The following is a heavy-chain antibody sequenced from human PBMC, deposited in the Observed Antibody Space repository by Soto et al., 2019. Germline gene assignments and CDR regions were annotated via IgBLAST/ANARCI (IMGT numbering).Heavy chain of an antibody. CDR2: IYYSGST. CDR3: ARRYGYSFDY. CDR1: GGSISSYY. D-gene: IGHD1-1*01. Sequence: QVQLQESGPGLVKPSETLSLTCTVSGGSISSYYWSWIRQPPGKGLEWIGYIYYSGSTNYNPSLXNXAXIXXDTSKNQFSLKLSSVTAADTAVYYCARRYGYSFDYWGQGTLVTVSS. J-gene: IGHJ4*02. V-gene: IGHV4-59*08.